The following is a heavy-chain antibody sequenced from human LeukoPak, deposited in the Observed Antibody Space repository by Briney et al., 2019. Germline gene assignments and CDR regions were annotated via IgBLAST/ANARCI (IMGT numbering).Heavy chain of an antibody. CDR3: ARGKEEKATGSYYFDY. CDR2: INHSGST. CDR1: RGFFSGYY. D-gene: IGHD5-24*01. J-gene: IGHJ4*02. Sequence: SETLSLTCAVFRGFFSGYYWSWIRQPPGKGLEWIGEINHSGSTNYNPSLKSRVSISVDTSKNQFSLKLSSVTAADTALSSCARGKEEKATGSYYFDYWGQGTLVTVSS. V-gene: IGHV4-34*01.